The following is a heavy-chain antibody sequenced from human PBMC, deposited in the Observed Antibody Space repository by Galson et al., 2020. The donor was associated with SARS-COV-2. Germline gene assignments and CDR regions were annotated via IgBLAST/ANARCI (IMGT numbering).Heavy chain of an antibody. CDR3: AREGDAFDS. D-gene: IGHD2-21*01. CDR1: GGSFSSGGDS. J-gene: IGHJ4*02. V-gene: IGHV4-30-2*01. Sequence: SQTLSLTCVVSGGSFSSGGDSWNWIRQPPGRGLEWIGYIFQSGYTYYNPSLKSRVTISLDKSKNQFSLKLSSVTAADTAVYYCAREGDAFDSWGQGILVTVSS. CDR2: IFQSGYT.